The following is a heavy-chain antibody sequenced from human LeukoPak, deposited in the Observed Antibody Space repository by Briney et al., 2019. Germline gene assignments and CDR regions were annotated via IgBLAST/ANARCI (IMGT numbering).Heavy chain of an antibody. CDR1: GFTFSGNW. V-gene: IGHV3-74*01. Sequence: GGSLRLSCVVSGFTFSGNWMHWVRQGPGKGLMCVARIKKDGTYRDYTDSVKGRFTISRDNAKNTLFLQMDSLRDEDTAVYYCARDDDVYGIDYWGQGTLVTVSS. D-gene: IGHD3-16*01. J-gene: IGHJ4*02. CDR3: ARDDDVYGIDY. CDR2: IKKDGTYR.